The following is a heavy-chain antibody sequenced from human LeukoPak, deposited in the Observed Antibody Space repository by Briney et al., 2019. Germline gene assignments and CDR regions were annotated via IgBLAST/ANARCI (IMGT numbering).Heavy chain of an antibody. CDR3: GGGGGDSGGPWWFDY. J-gene: IGHJ4*02. Sequence: SETLSLTCTVSGYSISSGYYWGWIWQPPGKGLEWIGSIYHSGSTYYNPSLKSRITISVDTSKNQFSLKLSSVTAADTAVYYGGGGGGDSGGPWWFDYWGQGTLDTVSS. CDR1: GYSISSGYY. V-gene: IGHV4-38-2*02. CDR2: IYHSGST. D-gene: IGHD4/OR15-4a*01.